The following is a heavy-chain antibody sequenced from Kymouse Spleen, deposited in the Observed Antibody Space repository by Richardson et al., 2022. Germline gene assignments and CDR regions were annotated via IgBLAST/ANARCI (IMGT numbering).Heavy chain of an antibody. CDR3: ARGKVGAYFDY. CDR1: GGSFSGYY. Sequence: QVQLQQWGAGLLKPSETLSLTCAVYGGSFSGYYWSWIRQPPGKGLEWIGEINHSGSTNYNPSLKSRVTISVDTSKNQFSLKLSSVTAADTAVYYCARGKVGAYFDYWGQGTLVTVSS. CDR2: INHSGST. V-gene: IGHV4-34*01. D-gene: IGHD1-26*01. J-gene: IGHJ4*02.